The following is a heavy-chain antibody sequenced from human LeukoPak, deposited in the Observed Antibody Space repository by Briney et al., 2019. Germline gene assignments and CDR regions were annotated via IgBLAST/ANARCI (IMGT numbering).Heavy chain of an antibody. CDR3: ARGRTVTNNYFDY. V-gene: IGHV4-34*01. Sequence: PSETLSLTCAVYGGSFSGYYWSWIRQPPGKGLEWIGEINHSGSTNYNPSLKSRVTISVDTSKNQFSLKLSSVTAADTAVYYCARGRTVTNNYFDYWGQGTLVTVSS. D-gene: IGHD4-17*01. CDR2: INHSGST. J-gene: IGHJ4*02. CDR1: GGSFSGYY.